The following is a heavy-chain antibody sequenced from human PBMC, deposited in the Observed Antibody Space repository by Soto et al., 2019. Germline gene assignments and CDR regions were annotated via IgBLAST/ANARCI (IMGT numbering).Heavy chain of an antibody. D-gene: IGHD5-12*01. CDR2: IYYSGST. CDR1: GGSISSYY. J-gene: IGHJ3*02. V-gene: IGHV4-59*08. Sequence: SETLSLTCTVSGGSISSYYWSWIRQPPGKGLEWIGYIYYSGSTNYNPSLKSRVTISVDTSKNQFSLKLSSVTAADTALYYCARLRLRDAFDIWGQGTMVTVS. CDR3: ARLRLRDAFDI.